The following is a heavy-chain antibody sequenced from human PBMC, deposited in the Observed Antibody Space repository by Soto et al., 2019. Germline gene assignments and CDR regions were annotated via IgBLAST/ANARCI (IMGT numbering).Heavy chain of an antibody. V-gene: IGHV1-18*01. D-gene: IGHD6-13*01. CDR3: ARSPGYSASWGYFYYGMKI. CDR1: GYTFTYYG. CDR2: INTYHGNT. Sequence: QVQLVQSGAELKKPGASVKVSCKASGYTFTYYGISWVRQAPGQGLEWMGWINTYHGNTKYAQKLQGRVTMTKDTSTSTAYMELTSLRSDDTAVYYCARSPGYSASWGYFYYGMKIWGQGTTVIVSS. J-gene: IGHJ6*02.